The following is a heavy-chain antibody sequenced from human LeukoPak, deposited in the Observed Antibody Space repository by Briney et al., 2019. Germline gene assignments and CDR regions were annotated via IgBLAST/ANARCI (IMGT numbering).Heavy chain of an antibody. CDR3: ARDYPYYYDSSGYYSFDY. D-gene: IGHD3-22*01. J-gene: IGHJ4*02. V-gene: IGHV3-66*01. CDR2: IYSGGST. CDR1: GFTVSTNY. Sequence: PGGSLRLSCAASGFTVSTNYMSWVRQAPGKGLEWASVIYSGGSTYYADSVKGRFTISRDNSKNTLYLQMNSLRAEDTAVYYCARDYPYYYDSSGYYSFDYWGQGTLVTVSS.